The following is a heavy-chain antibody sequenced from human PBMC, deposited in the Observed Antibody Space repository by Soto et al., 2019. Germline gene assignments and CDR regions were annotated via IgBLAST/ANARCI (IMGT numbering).Heavy chain of an antibody. CDR3: ARIPRYSFPTSDDLDS. J-gene: IGHJ4*02. CDR2: IIPIFGTA. V-gene: IGHV1-69*13. Sequence: SVKVSCKASEDTFRNYAISWVRQAPGQGLEWMGGIIPIFGTANYAQKFRGRLTVTADGSTNTAYMELNSLTSEDTAGYYCARIPRYSFPTSDDLDSWGQGTLVTVSS. CDR1: EDTFRNYA. D-gene: IGHD5-18*01.